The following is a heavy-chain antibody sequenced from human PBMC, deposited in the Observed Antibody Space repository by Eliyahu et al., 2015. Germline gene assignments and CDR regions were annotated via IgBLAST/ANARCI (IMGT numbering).Heavy chain of an antibody. CDR1: GFTVSXNY. Sequence: EVQLVESGGGLVQPGGSRRLSCXASGFTVSXNYMSWVRQAPGKGLEWISDIYSGGTTYYADSVKGRFTMSRDNSKNTVSLQMNSLRAEDTAVYHCARLNLAAATSSYWFLDLWGRGTLVTVSS. V-gene: IGHV3-66*04. J-gene: IGHJ2*01. D-gene: IGHD6-13*01. CDR2: IYSGGTT. CDR3: ARLNLAAATSSYWFLDL.